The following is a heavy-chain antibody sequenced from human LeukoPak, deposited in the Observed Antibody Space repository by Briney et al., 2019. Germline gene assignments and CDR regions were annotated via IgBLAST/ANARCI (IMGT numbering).Heavy chain of an antibody. D-gene: IGHD3-3*01. V-gene: IGHV3-48*01. CDR3: ARDSYDFWSGYYSLFDY. J-gene: IGHJ4*02. CDR1: GFPFDDYA. CDR2: IISSSSTM. Sequence: PGRSLRLSCAASGFPFDDYAMHWVRQAPGKGLEWVSYIISSSSTMYYADSVKGRFTISRDNAKNSLYLQMNSLRAEDTAVYYCARDSYDFWSGYYSLFDYWGQGTLVTVPS.